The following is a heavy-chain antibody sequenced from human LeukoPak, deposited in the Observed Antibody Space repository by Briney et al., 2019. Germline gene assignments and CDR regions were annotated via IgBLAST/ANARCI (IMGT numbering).Heavy chain of an antibody. CDR2: IYTSGST. D-gene: IGHD3-10*01. CDR3: ARLQGPYGSGSYYPFPSEWAPDYYYYYMDV. CDR1: GGSISSYY. V-gene: IGHV4-4*07. Sequence: PSETLSLTCTVSGGSISSYYWSWIRQPAGKGLEWIGRIYTSGSTNYNPSLKSRVTMSVDTSKNQFSLKLSSVTAADTAVYYCARLQGPYGSGSYYPFPSEWAPDYYYYYMDVWGKGTTVTISS. J-gene: IGHJ6*03.